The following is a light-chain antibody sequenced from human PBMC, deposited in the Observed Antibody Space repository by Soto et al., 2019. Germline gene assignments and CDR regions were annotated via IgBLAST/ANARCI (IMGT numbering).Light chain of an antibody. CDR3: ETWDSNTRV. CDR1: SGDSNYI. Sequence: QPVLTQSSSASASLGSSVKLTCTRSSGDSNYIIAWHQQQPGKAPRYLMKLEGSGSYNKGSGVPDRFSGSSSGADRYLTISNLQFEDEADYYCETWDSNTRVFGGGTKLTVL. V-gene: IGLV4-60*02. J-gene: IGLJ3*02. CDR2: LEGSGSY.